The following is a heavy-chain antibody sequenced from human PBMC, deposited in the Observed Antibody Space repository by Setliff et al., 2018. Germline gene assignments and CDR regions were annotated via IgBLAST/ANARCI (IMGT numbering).Heavy chain of an antibody. J-gene: IGHJ4*02. Sequence: PSETLSLTCAVSGGSISSSNWWSWVRQPPGKGLEWIGSIYYSGSTYYNQSLKSRVTISVDTSKNQSSLQLSSVTAADTAVYYCARRETYYNFWSGYYAYWGQGTLVTVSS. D-gene: IGHD3-3*01. CDR2: IYYSGST. CDR1: GGSISSSNW. V-gene: IGHV4-4*02. CDR3: ARRETYYNFWSGYYAY.